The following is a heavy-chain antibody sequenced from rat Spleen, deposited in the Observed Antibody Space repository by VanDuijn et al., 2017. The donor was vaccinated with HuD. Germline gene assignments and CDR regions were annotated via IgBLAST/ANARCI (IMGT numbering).Heavy chain of an antibody. CDR2: ISTGGGNT. CDR3: TTSTYDWFVY. Sequence: EVQLVESGGGLVQPGRSLKLSCAASGFTFSNHGMAWVRQAPKKGLEWVATISTGGGNTYYRDSVKGRFTISRDNAKNTQYLQMDSLRSEDTATYYCTTSTYDWFVYWGQGTLVTVSS. CDR1: GFTFSNHG. D-gene: IGHD2-1*01. J-gene: IGHJ3*01. V-gene: IGHV5S13*01.